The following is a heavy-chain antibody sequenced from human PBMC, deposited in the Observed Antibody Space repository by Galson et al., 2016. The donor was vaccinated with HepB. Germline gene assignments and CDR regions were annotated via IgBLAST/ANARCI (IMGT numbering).Heavy chain of an antibody. CDR1: GFTFSSHA. D-gene: IGHD3-16*01. V-gene: IGHV3-74*01. CDR2: IDEDGSDT. CDR3: TRDTFGPTDS. Sequence: SLRLSCAASGFTFSSHAMSWVRQAPGKGLVWVSRIDEDGSDTSYADSVKGRFTISRDNAKNTLYLQMNSLRVEDTAVYYCTRDTFGPTDSWGQGTLVSVSP. J-gene: IGHJ4*02.